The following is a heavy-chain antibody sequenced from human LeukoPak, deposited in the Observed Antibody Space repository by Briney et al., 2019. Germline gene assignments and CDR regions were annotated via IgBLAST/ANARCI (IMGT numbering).Heavy chain of an antibody. D-gene: IGHD1-26*01. J-gene: IGHJ4*02. V-gene: IGHV3-30*01. Sequence: GGSLRLSCAASGFTFRHYAMHWVRQAPGKGLEWVAVISYDGSHQYSADSVKGRLSISRDNSRHTLYLQMNSLRPEDTAVYYCARARNGTLKYWGQGTLVIVTS. CDR1: GFTFRHYA. CDR3: ARARNGTLKY. CDR2: ISYDGSHQ.